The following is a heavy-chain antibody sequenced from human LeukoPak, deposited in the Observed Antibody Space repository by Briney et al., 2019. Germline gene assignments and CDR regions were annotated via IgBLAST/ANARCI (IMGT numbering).Heavy chain of an antibody. D-gene: IGHD6-19*01. CDR1: GYSISSGYY. CDR2: IYHSGST. V-gene: IGHV4-38-2*02. Sequence: SETLSLTCTVSGYSISSGYYWGWIRQPPGKGLEWIGSIYHSGSTYYNPSLKSRVTISVDTSKNQFSLKLSSVTAADTAVYYCARASRRRYSSGWDYFDYWGQGNLVTVSS. CDR3: ARASRRRYSSGWDYFDY. J-gene: IGHJ4*02.